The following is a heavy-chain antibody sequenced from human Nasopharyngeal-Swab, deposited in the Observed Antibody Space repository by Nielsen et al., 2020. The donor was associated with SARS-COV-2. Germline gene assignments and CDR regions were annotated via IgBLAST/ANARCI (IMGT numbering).Heavy chain of an antibody. J-gene: IGHJ4*02. Sequence: WIRQPPGKGLEWIGEINHSGSTNYNPSLKSRVTISVDTSNNQFSLKLSSVTAAATAVYYCARGSRSGINNYSSGWYFFDYWGQGALVTVSS. CDR2: INHSGST. D-gene: IGHD6-19*01. CDR3: ARGSRSGINNYSSGWYFFDY. V-gene: IGHV4-34*01.